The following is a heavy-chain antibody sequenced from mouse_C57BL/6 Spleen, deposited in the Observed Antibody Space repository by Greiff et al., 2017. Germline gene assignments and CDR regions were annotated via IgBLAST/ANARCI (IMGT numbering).Heavy chain of an antibody. CDR2: ISSGSSTI. D-gene: IGHD3-2*02. Sequence: DVMLVESGGGLVKPGGSLKLSCAASGFTFSDYGMHWVRQAPEKGLEWVAYISSGSSTIYYADTVKGRFTISRDNAKNTLFLQMTSLRSEDTAMYYCARQGWAYFDYWGQGTTLTVSS. V-gene: IGHV5-17*01. CDR3: ARQGWAYFDY. CDR1: GFTFSDYG. J-gene: IGHJ2*01.